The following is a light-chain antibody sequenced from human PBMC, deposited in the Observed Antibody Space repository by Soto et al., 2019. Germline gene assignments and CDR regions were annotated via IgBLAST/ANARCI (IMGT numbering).Light chain of an antibody. CDR1: SSNIENHH. Sequence: QAVVTQETSASGTPGQRVTISCLGSSSNIENHHVFWYQQLPGTAPKLIIYRDNQRPSGVPDRISGSKSGTSASLAISDLRSEDEGDYYCAAWDDRLSIPVFGGGTKLTVL. J-gene: IGLJ3*02. CDR3: AAWDDRLSIPV. CDR2: RDN. V-gene: IGLV1-47*01.